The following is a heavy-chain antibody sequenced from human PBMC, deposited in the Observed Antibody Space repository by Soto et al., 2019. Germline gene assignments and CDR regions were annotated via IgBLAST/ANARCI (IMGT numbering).Heavy chain of an antibody. J-gene: IGHJ5*02. V-gene: IGHV1-8*01. CDR2: MNPNSGNT. CDR1: GYTFTSYD. D-gene: IGHD3-3*01. Sequence: AASVKVSCKASGYTFTSYDINWVRQATGQGLEWMGRMNPNSGNTGYAQKFQGRVTMTRNTSISTAYMELSSLRSEDTALYYCARGTPPLRFLEWLSPFREYNWFDPWGQGTLVTVSS. CDR3: ARGTPPLRFLEWLSPFREYNWFDP.